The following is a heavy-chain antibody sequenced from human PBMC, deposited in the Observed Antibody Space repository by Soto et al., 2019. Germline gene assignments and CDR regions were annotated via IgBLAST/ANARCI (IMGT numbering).Heavy chain of an antibody. CDR1: GVTFISYG. V-gene: IGHV3-33*01. Sequence: PGGSLRLSCAASGVTFISYGMHWVRQAPGKGLEWVAVIWYDGSNKYYADSVKGRFTISRDNSKNTLYLQMNSLRAEDTAVYYCARGFPLWFDPWGQGTLVTVSS. CDR2: IWYDGSNK. CDR3: ARGFPLWFDP. D-gene: IGHD3-3*01. J-gene: IGHJ5*02.